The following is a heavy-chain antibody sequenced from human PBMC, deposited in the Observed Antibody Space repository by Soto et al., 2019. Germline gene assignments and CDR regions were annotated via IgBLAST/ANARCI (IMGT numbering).Heavy chain of an antibody. CDR1: GFTFSSHW. D-gene: IGHD1-1*01. V-gene: IGHV3-74*01. CDR3: VREGYWSLDY. Sequence: EVQLVESGGGLVQPGGSLRLSCAASGFTFSSHWMHWVRQAPGKGLVWVSRLDGDGGDTQYADSAKGRFIISRDNAKNTLYLQMNSLRTEDTAVYYCVREGYWSLDYWGRGTLVTVSS. J-gene: IGHJ4*01. CDR2: LDGDGGDT.